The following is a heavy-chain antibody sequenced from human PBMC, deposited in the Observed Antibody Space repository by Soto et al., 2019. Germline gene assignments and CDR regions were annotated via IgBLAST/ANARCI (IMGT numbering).Heavy chain of an antibody. D-gene: IGHD2-8*02. CDR3: ARDKITGLFDY. CDR2: INHSGST. J-gene: IGHJ4*02. V-gene: IGHV4-34*01. CDR1: GGSFSGYY. Sequence: QVQLQQWGAGLLKPSETLSLTCAVYGGSFSGYYWTWIRQPPGTGLEWIGEINHSGSTNYNPSLKSRVTISVDTSKXQXSXKLTSVTAADTAVYYCARDKITGLFDYWGQGTLVTVSS.